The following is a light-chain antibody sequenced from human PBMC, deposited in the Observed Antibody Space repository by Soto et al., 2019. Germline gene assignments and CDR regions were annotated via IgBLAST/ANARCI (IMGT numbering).Light chain of an antibody. J-gene: IGLJ1*01. CDR2: GVT. Sequence: QSALTQPASVSGSPGQSITISCTGTSSDIGGHDDVSWYQQHPGKVPKLLIYGVTDRPSGVSNRFSGSKSGNVASLTISGLQAEDEADYYCISYTSDDVRYVFGTGTKVTVL. CDR1: SSDIGGHDD. CDR3: ISYTSDDVRYV. V-gene: IGLV2-14*03.